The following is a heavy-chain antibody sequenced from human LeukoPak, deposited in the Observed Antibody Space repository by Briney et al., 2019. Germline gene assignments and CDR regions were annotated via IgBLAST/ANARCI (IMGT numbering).Heavy chain of an antibody. CDR1: GGSISSTSYY. Sequence: SETLSLTCIVSGGSISSTSYYWDWIRQPPGKGLEWIGSVYYDGSTFTNPSLKSRVSISVDTSKNQFSLKLSSVTAADTAVYYCARGGKGSWYLGLNWFDPWGQGTLVTVSS. V-gene: IGHV4-39*07. CDR2: VYYDGST. D-gene: IGHD6-13*01. CDR3: ARGGKGSWYLGLNWFDP. J-gene: IGHJ5*02.